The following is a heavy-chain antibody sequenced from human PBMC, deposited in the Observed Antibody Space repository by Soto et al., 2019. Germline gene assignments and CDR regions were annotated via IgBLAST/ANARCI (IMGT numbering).Heavy chain of an antibody. J-gene: IGHJ4*02. Sequence: GGSLRLSCAASGFTFSSYAMSWVRQAPGKGLEWVSAISGSGGSTYYADSVKGRFTISRDNSKNTLYLQMNSLRAEDTAVYYCAKDRSLYSSGWYYYFDYWGQGTLVTVSS. D-gene: IGHD6-19*01. CDR2: ISGSGGST. CDR1: GFTFSSYA. V-gene: IGHV3-23*01. CDR3: AKDRSLYSSGWYYYFDY.